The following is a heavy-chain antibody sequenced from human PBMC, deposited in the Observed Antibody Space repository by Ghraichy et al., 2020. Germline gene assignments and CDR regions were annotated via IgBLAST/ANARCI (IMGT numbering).Heavy chain of an antibody. J-gene: IGHJ6*02. CDR2: INHSGST. CDR1: GGSFSGYY. Sequence: GSLRLSCAVYGGSFSGYYWSWIRQPPGKGLEWIGEINHSGSTNYNPSLKSRVTISVDTSKNQFSLKLSSVTAADTAVYYCARGPYCSSTSCYGRYYYGMDVWGQGTTVTVSS. D-gene: IGHD2-2*01. CDR3: ARGPYCSSTSCYGRYYYGMDV. V-gene: IGHV4-34*01.